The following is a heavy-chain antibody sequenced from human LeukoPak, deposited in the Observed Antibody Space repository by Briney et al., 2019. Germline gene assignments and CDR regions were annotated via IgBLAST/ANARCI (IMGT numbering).Heavy chain of an antibody. J-gene: IGHJ4*02. CDR3: ARDGHVPQGERYFDY. CDR1: GFTFSSYA. CDR2: ISGDGGNT. V-gene: IGHV3-23*01. D-gene: IGHD3-16*01. Sequence: PGGSLRLSCAASGFTFSSYALSWVRQAPGQGLEWVSAISGDGGNTFYAGSVKGRFTISRDNSKTTVYLQMNSLRADDTAVYYCARDGHVPQGERYFDYWGQGTLVTVSS.